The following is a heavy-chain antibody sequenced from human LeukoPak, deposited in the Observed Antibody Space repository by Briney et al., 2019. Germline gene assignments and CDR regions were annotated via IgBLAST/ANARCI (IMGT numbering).Heavy chain of an antibody. D-gene: IGHD6-13*01. CDR1: GFTFSSYG. Sequence: GGSLRLSCAASGFTFSSYGMHWVRQAPGKGLEWVAFIRYDGSNKYYADSVKGRFTISRDNSKNTLYLQMNSLRAEDTAVYYCARVSRQQLADAFDIWGQGTMVTVSS. CDR2: IRYDGSNK. J-gene: IGHJ3*02. CDR3: ARVSRQQLADAFDI. V-gene: IGHV3-30*02.